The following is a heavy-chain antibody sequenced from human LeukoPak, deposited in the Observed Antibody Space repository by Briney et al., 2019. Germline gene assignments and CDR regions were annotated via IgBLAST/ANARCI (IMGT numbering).Heavy chain of an antibody. J-gene: IGHJ6*03. D-gene: IGHD4-17*01. CDR3: AKDSYGADYYYYYMDV. CDR2: IKEDGSKT. Sequence: GGSLRLSCAASSFTFSSYWMTWVRQAPGKGLEWVANIKEDGSKTFYVDSVKGRFTISRDNAKNSLYLQMNSLRAEDTALYYCAKDSYGADYYYYYMDVWGKGTTVTISS. V-gene: IGHV3-7*03. CDR1: SFTFSSYW.